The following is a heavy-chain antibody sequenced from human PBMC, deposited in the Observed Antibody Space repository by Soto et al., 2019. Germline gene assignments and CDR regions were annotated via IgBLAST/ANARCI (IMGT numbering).Heavy chain of an antibody. D-gene: IGHD5-18*01. CDR1: GLDVKAIY. Sequence: EVRLAESGGGVIHPGGSLRLSCAVSGLDVKAIYMSWLRRAPGKGLEWVAGVYTFGEGYYADFAAGRFTIARHESENTLLLEMIELKIEDTAIYYCAKWDTHGIIPPTVGGNYDDYDIDVWGQGTRVTVSS. J-gene: IGHJ6*02. V-gene: IGHV3-53*01. CDR2: VYTFGEG. CDR3: AKWDTHGIIPPTVGGNYDDYDIDV.